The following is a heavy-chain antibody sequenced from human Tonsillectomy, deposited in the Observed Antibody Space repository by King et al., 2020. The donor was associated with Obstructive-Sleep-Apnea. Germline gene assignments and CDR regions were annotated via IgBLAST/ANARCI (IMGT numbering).Heavy chain of an antibody. Sequence: VQLVESGGGLVQPGGSLRLSCSASGFTFSSYWMHWVRQAPGKGLVWVSRMNSDGSSTSYADSVKGRFTISRDNAKNTLYLQMNSLRAEDTAVYYCSHGGRYSYGMDVWGQGTTVTVSS. J-gene: IGHJ6*02. CDR1: GFTFSSYW. CDR3: SHGGRYSYGMDV. D-gene: IGHD3-16*01. CDR2: MNSDGSST. V-gene: IGHV3-74*01.